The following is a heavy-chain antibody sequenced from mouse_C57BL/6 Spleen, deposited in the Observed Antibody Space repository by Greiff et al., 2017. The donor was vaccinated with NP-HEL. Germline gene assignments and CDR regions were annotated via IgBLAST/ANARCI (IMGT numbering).Heavy chain of an antibody. V-gene: IGHV1-42*01. CDR2: INPSTGGT. J-gene: IGHJ2*01. CDR1: GYSFTGYY. CDR3: ARFTTVVAYYFDY. D-gene: IGHD1-1*01. Sequence: EVQLQQSGPELVKPGASVKISCKASGYSFTGYYMNWVKQSPEKSLEWIGEINPSTGGTTYNQKFKAKATLTVDKSSSTAYMQLKSLTSEDSAVYYCARFTTVVAYYFDYWGQGTTLTVSS.